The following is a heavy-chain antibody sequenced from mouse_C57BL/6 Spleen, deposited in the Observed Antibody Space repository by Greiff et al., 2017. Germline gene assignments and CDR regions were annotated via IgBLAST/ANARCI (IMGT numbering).Heavy chain of an antibody. Sequence: DVKLQESGPELVKPGASVKIPCKASGYTFTDYNMDWVKQSHGKSLEWIGDINPNNGGTIYNQKFKGKATLTVDKSSSTAYMELRSLTSEDTAVYYCARMRLGLSDYWGQGTTLTVSS. V-gene: IGHV1-18*01. D-gene: IGHD4-1*01. CDR3: ARMRLGLSDY. CDR2: INPNNGGT. J-gene: IGHJ2*01. CDR1: GYTFTDYN.